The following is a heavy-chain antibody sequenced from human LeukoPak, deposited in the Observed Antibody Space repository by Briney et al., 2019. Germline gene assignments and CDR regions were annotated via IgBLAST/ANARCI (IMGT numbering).Heavy chain of an antibody. CDR2: IKSKTDGGTT. Sequence: PGGSLRLSCAASGFIFTNAWMNWVRQAPGKGLEWVGRIKSKTDGGTTDYAAPVKGRFTVSRDDSKKMLYLQMNSLKTEDTGGYYCTSSRGDWGQGTLVTVSS. CDR3: TSSRGD. J-gene: IGHJ4*02. CDR1: GFIFTNAW. V-gene: IGHV3-15*01.